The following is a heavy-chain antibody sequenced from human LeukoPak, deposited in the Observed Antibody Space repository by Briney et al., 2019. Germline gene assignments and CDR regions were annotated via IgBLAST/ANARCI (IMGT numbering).Heavy chain of an antibody. CDR2: IKQDESEK. V-gene: IGHV3-7*01. D-gene: IGHD2-2*01. J-gene: IGHJ4*02. CDR3: ARALDSSSSRYQAFEY. CDR1: GFSLRNYW. Sequence: PGGSLRLSCVASGFSLRNYWMSWVRQAPGKGLEWVANIKQDESEKYYVDSVKGRFTISRDNAKNPLYLQMNSLRAEDTAVYYCARALDSSSSRYQAFEYWGQGTLVTVSS.